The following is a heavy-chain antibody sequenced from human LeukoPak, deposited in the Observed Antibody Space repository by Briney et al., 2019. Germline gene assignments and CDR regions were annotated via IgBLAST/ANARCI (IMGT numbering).Heavy chain of an antibody. V-gene: IGHV3-7*04. J-gene: IGHJ4*02. CDR3: ARGYSYVFY. CDR1: GSTFSSYW. CDR2: IKLDGSET. D-gene: IGHD5-18*01. Sequence: PGGSLRLSCAASGSTFSSYWMSWIRQAPGKGLEWVANIKLDGSETNYVDSVKGRFTISRDNAKNSLFLQMNSLRAEDTAVYYCARGYSYVFYWGQGTLVSVSS.